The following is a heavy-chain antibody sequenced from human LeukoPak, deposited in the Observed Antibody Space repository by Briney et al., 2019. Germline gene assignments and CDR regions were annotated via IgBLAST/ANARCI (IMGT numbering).Heavy chain of an antibody. D-gene: IGHD3-22*01. V-gene: IGHV5-51*01. CDR1: GYSFTNYW. CDR3: ARRFDSSAYWEY. CDR2: IYPGDSDT. Sequence: GESLEISCKGSGYSFTNYWIGWMRQMPGKGLEWMGIIYPGDSDTRYNPSFQGQVTISADKSISTAYLQWRSVKASDTAMYYCARRFDSSAYWEYWGQGALVTVSS. J-gene: IGHJ4*02.